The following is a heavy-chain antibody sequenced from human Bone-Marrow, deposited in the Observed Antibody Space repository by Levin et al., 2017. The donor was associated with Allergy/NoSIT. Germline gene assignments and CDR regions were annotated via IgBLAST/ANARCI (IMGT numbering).Heavy chain of an antibody. Sequence: SGPTLVKPTQTLTLTCAFSGVSLNTTGVGVGWIRQPPGKALEWLALIYWDDDKRYRPSLKNRLTITRDTSKKQVVLTMTNMDPVDTATYYCAHRGYWAYYFDYWGQGTLVTVSS. CDR1: GVSLNTTGVG. D-gene: IGHD2-15*01. V-gene: IGHV2-5*02. J-gene: IGHJ4*02. CDR2: IYWDDDK. CDR3: AHRGYWAYYFDY.